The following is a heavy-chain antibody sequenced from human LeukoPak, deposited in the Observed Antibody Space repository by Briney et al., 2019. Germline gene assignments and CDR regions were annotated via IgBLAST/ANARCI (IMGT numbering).Heavy chain of an antibody. V-gene: IGHV4-30-2*01. CDR2: IYHSGST. CDR1: GFTFSSYS. CDR3: ARGYCSSTSCHVLPYFDY. J-gene: IGHJ4*02. D-gene: IGHD2-2*01. Sequence: LRLSCAASGFTFSSYSMNWIRQPPGKGLEWIGYIYHSGSTYYNPSLKSRVTISVDRSKNQFSLKLSSVTAADTAVYYCARGYCSSTSCHVLPYFDYWGQGTLVTVSS.